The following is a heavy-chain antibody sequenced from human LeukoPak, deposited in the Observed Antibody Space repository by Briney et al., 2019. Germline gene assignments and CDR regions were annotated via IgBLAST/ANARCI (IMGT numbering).Heavy chain of an antibody. D-gene: IGHD3-22*01. CDR2: ISGSGGST. CDR1: GYTFSSYA. CDR3: AKDQLYYYDSSGYQRYFDY. Sequence: GGSLRLSCAASGYTFSSYAMSWVRQAPGKGLEWVSAISGSGGSTYYADSVKGRFTISRDNSKNTLYLQMNSLRAEDTAVYYCAKDQLYYYDSSGYQRYFDYWGQGTLVTVSS. J-gene: IGHJ4*02. V-gene: IGHV3-23*01.